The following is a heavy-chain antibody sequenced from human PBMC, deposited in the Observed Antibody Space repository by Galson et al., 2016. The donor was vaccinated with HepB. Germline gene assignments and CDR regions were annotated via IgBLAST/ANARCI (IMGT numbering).Heavy chain of an antibody. Sequence: SVKVSCKASGYIFTSYDIHWVRQATGQGLEWMGWMNPNNGNTGYAQRFQGRVSMTRNTSIRAAYMELNNLRSEDTAVYYCARVGSVMGGENWFDPWGQGTLVTVSS. CDR2: MNPNNGNT. D-gene: IGHD3-16*01. V-gene: IGHV1-8*01. CDR3: ARVGSVMGGENWFDP. J-gene: IGHJ5*02. CDR1: GYIFTSYD.